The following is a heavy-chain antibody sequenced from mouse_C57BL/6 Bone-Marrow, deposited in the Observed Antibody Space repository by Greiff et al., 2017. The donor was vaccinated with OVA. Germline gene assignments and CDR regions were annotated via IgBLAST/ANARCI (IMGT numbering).Heavy chain of an antibody. CDR2: IDPETGGT. CDR3: TRGEGGHFAY. Sequence: QVQLQQSGAELVRPGASVTLSCKASGYTFTDYEMHWVKQTPVHGLEWIGAIDPETGGTAYNQKFKGKAILTADKSSSTAYMELRSLTSEDSAVYYCTRGEGGHFAYWGQGTLVTVSA. J-gene: IGHJ3*01. V-gene: IGHV1-15*01. CDR1: GYTFTDYE. D-gene: IGHD3-3*01.